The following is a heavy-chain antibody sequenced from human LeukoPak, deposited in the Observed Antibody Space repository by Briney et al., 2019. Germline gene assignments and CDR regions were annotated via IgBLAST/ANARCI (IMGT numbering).Heavy chain of an antibody. Sequence: ASVKVSCKASGGTFSSYAISWVRQAPGQGLEWMGGIIPIFGTANYAQKFQGRVTITTDESTSTAYMELSSLRSEDTAVYYCAIAARLRADYYYYMDVWGKGTTVTVSS. CDR1: GGTFSSYA. CDR3: AIAARLRADYYYYMDV. J-gene: IGHJ6*03. D-gene: IGHD6-6*01. V-gene: IGHV1-69*05. CDR2: IIPIFGTA.